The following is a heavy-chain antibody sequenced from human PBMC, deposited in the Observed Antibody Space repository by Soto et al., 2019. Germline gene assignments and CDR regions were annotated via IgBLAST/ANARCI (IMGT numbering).Heavy chain of an antibody. V-gene: IGHV3-72*01. CDR3: AFVGATRAY. CDR1: GFTFSDHH. Sequence: EVQLVESGGALVQPGGSLRLSCAASGFTFSDHHMDWVRQAPGKGLEWVGRTRNKGNSYTTEYAASVKGRFTISRDESNNSLYLQMNRLKTGDTAVYDCAFVGATRAYWGQGTLVTVSS. CDR2: TRNKGNSYTT. D-gene: IGHD1-26*01. J-gene: IGHJ4*02.